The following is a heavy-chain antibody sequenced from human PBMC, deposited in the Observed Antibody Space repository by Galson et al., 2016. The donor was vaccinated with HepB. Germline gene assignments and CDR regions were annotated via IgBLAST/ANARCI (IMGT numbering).Heavy chain of an antibody. V-gene: IGHV3-30-3*01. CDR3: ARGVGLTGPPFFDY. CDR2: MSYDGSNK. D-gene: IGHD1-26*01. Sequence: SLRLSCAASGFTFSTYSMYWVRQAPGKGLEWVTVMSYDGSNKFYADSVKGRFTISRDNSKNTLYLQMNSLRAEDTAVYYCARGVGLTGPPFFDYWGQGALVTVSS. J-gene: IGHJ4*02. CDR1: GFTFSTYS.